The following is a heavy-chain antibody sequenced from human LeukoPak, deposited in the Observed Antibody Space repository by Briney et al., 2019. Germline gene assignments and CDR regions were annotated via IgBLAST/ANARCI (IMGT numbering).Heavy chain of an antibody. J-gene: IGHJ3*02. CDR2: TYYRSKWYS. V-gene: IGHV6-1*01. Sequence: SETLSLTCAISGDSVSGNSIAWTWIRQSPSRGLEWLGRTYYRSKWYSDSALSLKGRISINPDTSKNQFSLQLTSVTPEDSAVYYCARVALRSCTDSACYSRTFDIWGQGTMVTVSS. CDR1: GDSVSGNSIA. CDR3: ARVALRSCTDSACYSRTFDI. D-gene: IGHD2-15*01.